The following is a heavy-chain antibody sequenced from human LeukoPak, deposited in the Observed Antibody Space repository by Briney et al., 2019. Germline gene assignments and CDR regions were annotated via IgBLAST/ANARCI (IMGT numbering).Heavy chain of an antibody. Sequence: ASVKVSCKATSHISWVRQAPGQGLEWMGWIGSYEGDTYYAQKFQGRVTVTTDTSTNTAYMELRSLRADDTAVYYYARDFWNFYDSSGYYRDFDSWGQGTLVTVSS. CDR3: ARDFWNFYDSSGYYRDFDS. J-gene: IGHJ5*01. CDR2: IGSYEGDT. CDR1: TSH. V-gene: IGHV1-18*01. D-gene: IGHD3-22*01.